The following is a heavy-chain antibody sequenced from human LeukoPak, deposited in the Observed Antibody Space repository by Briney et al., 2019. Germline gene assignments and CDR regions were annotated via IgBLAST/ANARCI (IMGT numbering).Heavy chain of an antibody. CDR1: GFTFSSYW. CDR3: VREGSYSSSSY. Sequence: TGGSLRLSCAAYGFTFSSYWMSWVRQAPGKGLEWVANIKQDGSEKYYGDSVKGRFTISRDNAKNSLYLQMNSLRAEDTAVYYCVREGSYSSSSYWGQGTLVTVSS. D-gene: IGHD6-6*01. CDR2: IKQDGSEK. J-gene: IGHJ4*02. V-gene: IGHV3-7*01.